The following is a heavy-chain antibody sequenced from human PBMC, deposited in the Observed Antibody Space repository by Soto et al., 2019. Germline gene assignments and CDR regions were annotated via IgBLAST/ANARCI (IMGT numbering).Heavy chain of an antibody. Sequence: QVQLQESGPGLVKPSETLSLTCTVSGGSISSYYWSWIRQPPGKGLEWIGYIYYSGSTNYNPSLRSLVTISVDTAKTQCSLKLSSVTAADTAVYYCARHGISAAAGTLDYWGQGTLVTVSS. CDR2: IYYSGST. CDR1: GGSISSYY. D-gene: IGHD6-13*01. V-gene: IGHV4-59*08. CDR3: ARHGISAAAGTLDY. J-gene: IGHJ4*02.